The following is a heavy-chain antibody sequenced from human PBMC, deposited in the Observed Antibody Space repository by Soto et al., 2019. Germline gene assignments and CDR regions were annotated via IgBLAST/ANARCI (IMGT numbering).Heavy chain of an antibody. CDR1: GGSISNFY. D-gene: IGHD2-8*01. CDR2: ISYSGNT. V-gene: IGHV4-59*01. Sequence: SETLSLTCTVSGGSISNFYWSWIRQPPGKGLEWIGYISYSGNTNYNPSLKSRVSISVDTSKNQLSLNLTSVTAADTAVYYCARAPMVLSRSYFDSWGQGTPVTISS. CDR3: ARAPMVLSRSYFDS. J-gene: IGHJ4*02.